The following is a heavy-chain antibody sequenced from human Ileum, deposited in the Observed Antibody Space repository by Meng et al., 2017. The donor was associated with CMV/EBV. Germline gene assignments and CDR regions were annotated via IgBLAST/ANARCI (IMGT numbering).Heavy chain of an antibody. J-gene: IGHJ6*02. CDR2: VRHDGGNK. V-gene: IGHV3-30*02. Sequence: GGSLRLSCEASGFTFSSYGMHWVRQAPGKGLEWVAFVRHDGGNKYYADSVKGRFTISRDNSKNTLYLQMNSLRAEDTAVYYCARDHYYDILTGYFYYYYGMDVWGQGTTVTVSS. CDR3: ARDHYYDILTGYFYYYYGMDV. CDR1: GFTFSSYG. D-gene: IGHD3-9*01.